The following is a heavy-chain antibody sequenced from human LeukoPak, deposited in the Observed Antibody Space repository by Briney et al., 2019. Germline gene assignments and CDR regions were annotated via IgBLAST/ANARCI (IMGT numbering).Heavy chain of an antibody. CDR3: ARRFLAAADDY. Sequence: ASVKVSCKASGYTFTSYDINWVRQATGQGLEWMGWMNPNSGNTGYAHKFQGRVTITRNTSISTAYMELSSLRSEDTAVYYCARRFLAAADDYWAQGTLVTVSS. V-gene: IGHV1-8*03. J-gene: IGHJ4*02. CDR2: MNPNSGNT. D-gene: IGHD6-13*01. CDR1: GYTFTSYD.